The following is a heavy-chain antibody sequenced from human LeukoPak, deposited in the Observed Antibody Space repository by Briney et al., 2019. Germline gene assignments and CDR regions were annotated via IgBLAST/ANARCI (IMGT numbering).Heavy chain of an antibody. J-gene: IGHJ4*02. CDR3: AKDRDIVVVPAAIRQGLDY. D-gene: IGHD2-2*01. V-gene: IGHV3-30*18. CDR2: ISSDGSNK. CDR1: GFTFSSYG. Sequence: GRSLRLSCAASGFTFSSYGMHWVRQAPGKGLEWVAVISSDGSNKYYADSVKGRFAISGDNSKNTLYLQMNSLRAEDTAVYYCAKDRDIVVVPAAIRQGLDYWGQGTLVTVSS.